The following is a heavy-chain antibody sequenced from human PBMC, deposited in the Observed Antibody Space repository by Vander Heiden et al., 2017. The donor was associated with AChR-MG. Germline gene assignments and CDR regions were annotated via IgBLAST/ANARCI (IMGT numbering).Heavy chain of an antibody. V-gene: IGHV3-33*01. CDR2: IWYDGSNK. CDR3: ARAYYYDSSGYYPLGY. J-gene: IGHJ4*02. Sequence: QLQLVESGGGVVQPGRSLGPSCAASGFPFSCYGMHWVRQAPGKELEWVAVIWYDGSNKYYADSVKGRFTISRDNSKNTLYLQMNSLRAEDTAVYYCARAYYYDSSGYYPLGYWGQGTLVTVSS. D-gene: IGHD3-22*01. CDR1: GFPFSCYG.